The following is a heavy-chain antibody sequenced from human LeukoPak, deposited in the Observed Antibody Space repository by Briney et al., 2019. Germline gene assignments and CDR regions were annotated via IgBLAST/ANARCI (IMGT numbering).Heavy chain of an antibody. CDR2: INQAGSQT. CDR3: ARVGNYYDSSGSEDY. Sequence: GGSLRLSCAASGFTFSSYWMIWVRQAPGKGLEWVGNINQAGSQTYYVDSVKGRFTISRDNAENSLYLQMNSLRAEDTAVYYCARVGNYYDSSGSEDYWGQGTLVTVSS. V-gene: IGHV3-7*01. CDR1: GFTFSSYW. J-gene: IGHJ4*02. D-gene: IGHD3-22*01.